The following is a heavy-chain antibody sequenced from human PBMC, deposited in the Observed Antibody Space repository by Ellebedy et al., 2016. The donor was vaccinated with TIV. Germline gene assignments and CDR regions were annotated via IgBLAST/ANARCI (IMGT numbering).Heavy chain of an antibody. V-gene: IGHV4-34*01. D-gene: IGHD3-22*01. CDR1: GGSFSGYY. Sequence: SETLSLTCAVYGGSFSGYYWSWIRQPPGKGLEWIGYIYDSGSTNYNPSLKSRVTISVDTSKNQFSLKLNSVTAADTAVYYCARCYYDTSGYYYGGMDVWGQGTTVTVSS. J-gene: IGHJ6*02. CDR3: ARCYYDTSGYYYGGMDV. CDR2: IYDSGST.